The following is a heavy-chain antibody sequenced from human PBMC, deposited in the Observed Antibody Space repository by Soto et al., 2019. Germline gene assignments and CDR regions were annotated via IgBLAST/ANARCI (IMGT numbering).Heavy chain of an antibody. CDR3: ARAQERYFDWFRLDHYYMDV. J-gene: IGHJ6*03. CDR1: GFRFSGSW. CDR2: INQDGNGK. Sequence: GGSLRLSCAASGFRFSGSWMSWVRQAPGKGLEWVANINQDGNGKYYVDSVRGAFTISRDNAKNSLYLQMKNVRVEDTAVYYCARAQERYFDWFRLDHYYMDVWGKGTTVTVSS. V-gene: IGHV3-7*02. D-gene: IGHD3-9*01.